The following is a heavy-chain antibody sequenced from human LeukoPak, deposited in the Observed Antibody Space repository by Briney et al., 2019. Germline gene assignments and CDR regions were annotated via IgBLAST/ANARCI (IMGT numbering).Heavy chain of an antibody. D-gene: IGHD5-18*01. CDR3: ARDAPSETTMVSAFDI. Sequence: SVKVSCKASGYTFSSYGISWVRQAPGQGLEWMGGIIPIFGTANYAQKFQGRVTITADEFTRTAYVEVSSLRSEDTAVYYCARDAPSETTMVSAFDIWGQGTMVTVSS. V-gene: IGHV1-69*13. J-gene: IGHJ3*02. CDR1: GYTFSSYG. CDR2: IIPIFGTA.